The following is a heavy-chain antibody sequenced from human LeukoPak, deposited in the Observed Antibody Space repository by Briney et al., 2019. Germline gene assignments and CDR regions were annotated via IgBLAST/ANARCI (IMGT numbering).Heavy chain of an antibody. D-gene: IGHD1-26*01. V-gene: IGHV3-21*01. CDR1: GFTFSTYS. J-gene: IGHJ3*02. CDR3: ARDNRGIDNAFDI. Sequence: GGSLRLSCAASGFTFSTYSMNWVRQAPGKGLEWVSSISGTSSYIYYADSVKGRFTISRDNAKNSLYLQMNSLRAEDTAVYYCARDNRGIDNAFDIWGQGTMVTVSS. CDR2: ISGTSSYI.